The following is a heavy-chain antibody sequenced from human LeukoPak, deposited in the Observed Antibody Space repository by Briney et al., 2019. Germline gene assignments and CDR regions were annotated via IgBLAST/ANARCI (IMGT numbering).Heavy chain of an antibody. Sequence: SETLSLTCAAYGGSFSGNYWSWVRQPPGKGLEWIGEINYRGSTNYNPSLKSRVTISVDTSKNQFSLKVNSVTAADTAVYYCAGVPESVGINYFDSWGQGTLVTVSS. CDR3: AGVPESVGINYFDS. J-gene: IGHJ4*02. V-gene: IGHV4-34*01. CDR1: GGSFSGNY. CDR2: INYRGST. D-gene: IGHD1-26*01.